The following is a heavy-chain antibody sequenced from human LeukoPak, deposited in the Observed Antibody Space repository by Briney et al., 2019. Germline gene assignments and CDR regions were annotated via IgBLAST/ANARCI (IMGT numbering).Heavy chain of an antibody. V-gene: IGHV1-2*02. CDR1: GYTFTGYY. D-gene: IGHD1-26*01. CDR2: INPNSGGT. Sequence: ASVKVSCKASGYTFTGYYMHLVRQAPGQGLEWMGWINPNSGGTNYAQKFQGRVTMTRDTSISTAYMELSRLRSDDTAVYYCAREGTLSGTMYYFDYWGQGTLVTVSS. J-gene: IGHJ4*02. CDR3: AREGTLSGTMYYFDY.